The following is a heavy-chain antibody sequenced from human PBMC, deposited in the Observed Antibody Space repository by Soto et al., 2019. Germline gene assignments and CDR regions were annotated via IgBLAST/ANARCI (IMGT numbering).Heavy chain of an antibody. CDR1: GGSISSGDYY. J-gene: IGHJ4*02. D-gene: IGHD1-26*01. Sequence: SETLSLTCTVSGGSISSGDYYWSWIRQPPGKGLEWIGYIYYSGSTYYNPSLKSRVTISVDTSKNQFSLKLSSVTAADTAVYYCARGPATRSSRSSPQIDYWGQGTLVTVSS. V-gene: IGHV4-30-4*01. CDR3: ARGPATRSSRSSPQIDY. CDR2: IYYSGST.